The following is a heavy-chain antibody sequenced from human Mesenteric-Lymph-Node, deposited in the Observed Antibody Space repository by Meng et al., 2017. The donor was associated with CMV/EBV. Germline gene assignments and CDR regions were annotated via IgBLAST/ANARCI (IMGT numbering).Heavy chain of an antibody. D-gene: IGHD5-18*01. V-gene: IGHV3-64*02. Sequence: LSLTCVASGFTFSDFAMHWVRQAPGKGLEYVSVITSNGRGTYYADSVRGRFTISRDNSKSTLYLQMGSLRPEDMAVYYCARGGKYTYGTLDYWGQGTLVTVSS. CDR1: GFTFSDFA. J-gene: IGHJ4*02. CDR3: ARGGKYTYGTLDY. CDR2: ITSNGRGT.